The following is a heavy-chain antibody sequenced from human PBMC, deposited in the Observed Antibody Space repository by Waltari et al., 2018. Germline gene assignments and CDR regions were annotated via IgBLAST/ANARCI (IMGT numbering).Heavy chain of an antibody. CDR3: VRDGYNAAAFDV. CDR1: ACSLSAYW. D-gene: IGHD5-12*01. V-gene: IGHV5-10-1*03. CDR2: IDPADSYT. J-gene: IGHJ3*01. Sequence: ELQLVQSGAEVKKPGESLRISCQGFACSLSAYWISWVRQVPGIGLEWMGRIDPADSYTNYNPSFQGHVIISADKSINTAYLQWSSLEASDSAMYYCVRDGYNAAAFDVWGQGTNVIVSS.